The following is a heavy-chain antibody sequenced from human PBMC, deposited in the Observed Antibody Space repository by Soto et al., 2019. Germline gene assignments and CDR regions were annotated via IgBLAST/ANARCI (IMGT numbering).Heavy chain of an antibody. CDR2: IVVGNGNT. CDR3: ARGVSSSWSRIPDAFDI. D-gene: IGHD6-13*01. Sequence: GASVKVSCKASGFTFTSSAMHWVRQARGQRLEWIGGIVVGNGNTKYSQKFQGRVTITRDTSASTAYMELSSLRSEDTAVYYCARGVSSSWSRIPDAFDIWGQGTMVTVSS. J-gene: IGHJ3*02. V-gene: IGHV1-3*01. CDR1: GFTFTSSA.